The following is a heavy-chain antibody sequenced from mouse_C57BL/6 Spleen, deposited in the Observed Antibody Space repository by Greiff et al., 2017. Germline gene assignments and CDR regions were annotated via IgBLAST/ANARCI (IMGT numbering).Heavy chain of an antibody. CDR3: ARGLDGYYWFAY. CDR2: IDPSDSYT. D-gene: IGHD2-3*01. Sequence: QVQLQQPGAELVKPGASVKLSCKASGYTFTSYWMQWVKQRPGQGLEWIGEIDPSDSYTNYNQKFKGKATLTVDTSSSTAYMQLSSLTSEDSAVYYCARGLDGYYWFAYWGQGTLVTVSA. V-gene: IGHV1-50*01. CDR1: GYTFTSYW. J-gene: IGHJ3*01.